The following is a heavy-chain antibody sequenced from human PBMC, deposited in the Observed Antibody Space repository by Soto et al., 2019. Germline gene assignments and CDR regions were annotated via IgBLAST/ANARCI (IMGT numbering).Heavy chain of an antibody. CDR3: TRSLGFCSSPSCYLRYYYFCMGV. CDR1: GFQFDDYA. Sequence: GGSLRLCCAASGFQFDDYAMLWVRQRQGKGLGWVSGSSWNSGDIAYADSVKGRFTISRDNVKNSLYLQMNSLRAEDTARYYCTRSLGFCSSPSCYLRYYYFCMGVWGKGTTVTVSS. V-gene: IGHV3-9*01. J-gene: IGHJ6*03. D-gene: IGHD2-2*01. CDR2: SSWNSGDI.